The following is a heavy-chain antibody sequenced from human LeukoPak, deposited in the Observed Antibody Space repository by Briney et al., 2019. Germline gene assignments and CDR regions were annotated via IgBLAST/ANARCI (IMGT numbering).Heavy chain of an antibody. CDR1: KFTVFSNY. J-gene: IGHJ3*02. CDR2: IDSGGST. CDR3: ARSLIDSSGYYSGAFDI. V-gene: IGHV3-53*01. D-gene: IGHD3-22*01. Sequence: PGGSLRLSCAASKFTVFSNYMSWVRQAPGKGLEWVSVIDSGGSTYYADSVKGRFSISRDNSKNTLYLQMNSLRPEDTAVYYCARSLIDSSGYYSGAFDIWGQGTMVTVSS.